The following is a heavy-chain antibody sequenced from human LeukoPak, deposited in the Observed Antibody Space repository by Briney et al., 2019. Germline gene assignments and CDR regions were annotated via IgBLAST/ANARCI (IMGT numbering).Heavy chain of an antibody. CDR1: GFTFSSYA. V-gene: IGHV3-23*01. Sequence: PGGSLRLSCAASGFTFSSYAMSWVRQAPGKGLEWVSAISGSGGSTYYADSVKGRFTISRDNSKNTLYLQMNSLRAEDTAVYFCASQGYDILTGYYGMDVWGQGTTVTVSS. CDR2: ISGSGGST. CDR3: ASQGYDILTGYYGMDV. D-gene: IGHD3-9*01. J-gene: IGHJ6*02.